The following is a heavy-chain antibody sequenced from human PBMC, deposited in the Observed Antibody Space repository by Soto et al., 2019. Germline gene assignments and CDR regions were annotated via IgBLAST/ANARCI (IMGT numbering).Heavy chain of an antibody. CDR2: ISAYNGDT. Sequence: QVQMVQSGGEMKKPGASVKVSCKTSGYTFTNHGVXWXRQXPGQGXEWMGWISAYNGDTDYAPKFQDRVTMTMDTSTSTVFLELSSLRADDTAVYYCARDLDYSNSICVYWGQGTPVTVSS. CDR1: GYTFTNHG. CDR3: ARDLDYSNSICVY. J-gene: IGHJ4*02. V-gene: IGHV1-18*04. D-gene: IGHD4-4*01.